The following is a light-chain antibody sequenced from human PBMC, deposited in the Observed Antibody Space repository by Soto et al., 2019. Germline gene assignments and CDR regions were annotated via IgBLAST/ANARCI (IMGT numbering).Light chain of an antibody. CDR1: SSDVGGYKY. CDR3: CSYTSSSRYV. Sequence: QSVLTQPASVSGSPGQSITISSTGTSSDVGGYKYVSWYQQHPGKAPKFMIYDVGIRPSGVSNRFSGSKSGNTASLTISGLQSEDEADYYCCSYTSSSRYVFGTGTKVTVL. CDR2: DVG. J-gene: IGLJ1*01. V-gene: IGLV2-14*01.